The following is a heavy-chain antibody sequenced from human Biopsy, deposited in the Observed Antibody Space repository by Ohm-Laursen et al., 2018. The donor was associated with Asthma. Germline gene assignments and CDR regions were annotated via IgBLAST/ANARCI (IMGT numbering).Heavy chain of an antibody. J-gene: IGHJ3*01. D-gene: IGHD3-22*01. CDR1: GFNFSYYS. V-gene: IGHV3-21*01. Sequence: GSLRLSCTASGFNFSYYSMIWVRQAPGTGLERVSAISSGSDCIFYADSVKGRFTISRDNAKNSLYLQMNSLRSEDKAVYYCTSREYSDSRISPLDLWGHGTMVTVSS. CDR2: ISSGSDCI. CDR3: TSREYSDSRISPLDL.